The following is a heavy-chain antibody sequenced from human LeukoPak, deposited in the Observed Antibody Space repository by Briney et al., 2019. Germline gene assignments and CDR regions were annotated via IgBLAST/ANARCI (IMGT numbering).Heavy chain of an antibody. CDR3: ARFREHLRRMRGHVEYYFDY. V-gene: IGHV4-39*01. J-gene: IGHJ4*02. CDR1: GGSTSSSSSY. Sequence: SETLSLTCTVSGGSTSSSSSYWGWIRQPPGKGLEWIGSIYYSGSTFYTPSLKSRVTISVDTSKNQFSLKLSSVTAADTAVYYCARFREHLRRMRGHVEYYFDYWGQGTLVSVSS. CDR2: IYYSGST. D-gene: IGHD1-1*01.